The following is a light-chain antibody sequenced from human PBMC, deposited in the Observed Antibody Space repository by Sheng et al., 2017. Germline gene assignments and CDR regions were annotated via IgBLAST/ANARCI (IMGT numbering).Light chain of an antibody. CDR3: QQYNAYPRT. Sequence: DIQMTQSPSSLSANVGDVVSITCRASQSISRYLNWYQQKSGKAPKLLIYAASTLQSGVPSRFSGSGSGTEFTLTISSLQPVDFATYYCQQYNAYPRTFGQGTKVELK. CDR2: AAS. CDR1: QSISRY. V-gene: IGKV1-9*01. J-gene: IGKJ1*01.